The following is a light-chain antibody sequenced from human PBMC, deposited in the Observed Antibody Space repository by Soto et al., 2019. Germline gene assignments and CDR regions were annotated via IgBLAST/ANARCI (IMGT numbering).Light chain of an antibody. CDR1: QSVSTN. V-gene: IGKV3D-15*01. CDR2: GAS. Sequence: PGERATLSCRASQSVSTNSLAWYQQRPGQAPRPLIYGASSRATGTPDRFSGSGSGTDFTLIISSLQSEDFAVYYCQQYNTWPTFGQGTKVEIK. CDR3: QQYNTWPT. J-gene: IGKJ1*01.